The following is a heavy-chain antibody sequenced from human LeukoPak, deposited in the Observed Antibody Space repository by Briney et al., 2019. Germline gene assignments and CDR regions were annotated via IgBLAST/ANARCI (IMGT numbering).Heavy chain of an antibody. CDR1: GFTFGDYA. CDR2: IRGKAYGGTT. Sequence: PGWSLRLSCTTSGFTFGDYAMGWVRQAPGKGLECVAFIRGKAYGGTTEYAASVKGRFTISRDDSKSIAYLQMNSLKTEDTAVYYCTRDRYCSGGSCLDAFDIWGQGTMVTVSS. J-gene: IGHJ3*02. V-gene: IGHV3-49*04. D-gene: IGHD2-15*01. CDR3: TRDRYCSGGSCLDAFDI.